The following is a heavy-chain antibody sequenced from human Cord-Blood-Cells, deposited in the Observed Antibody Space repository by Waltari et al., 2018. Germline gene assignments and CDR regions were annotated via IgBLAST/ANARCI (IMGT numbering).Heavy chain of an antibody. Sequence: EVQLVQSGAEVKKPGESLKISCKGSGYSFTSYWIGWVRQMPGKGLEWMGYIDPVYPDPGDGPSFQGQVTSSADKSISTACLQWSSLKASDTAMYYCARLRPRTGGGVGAFDIWGQGTMVTVSS. CDR2: IDPVYPDP. CDR1: GYSFTSYW. J-gene: IGHJ3*02. V-gene: IGHV5-51*03. D-gene: IGHD7-27*01. CDR3: ARLRPRTGGGVGAFDI.